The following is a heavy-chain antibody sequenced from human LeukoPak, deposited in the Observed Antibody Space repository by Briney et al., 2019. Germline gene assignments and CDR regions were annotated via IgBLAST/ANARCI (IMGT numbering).Heavy chain of an antibody. V-gene: IGHV4-34*01. J-gene: IGHJ4*02. CDR3: ARLLPTQYCGGDCYPETIDY. D-gene: IGHD2-21*02. CDR2: INHSGST. CDR1: GGSFSGYY. Sequence: SETLSLTCAVYGGSFSGYYWSWIRQPPGKGLEWIGEINHSGSTNYNPSLKSRVTISVDTSKNQFSLKLSSVTAADTAVYYCARLLPTQYCGGDCYPETIDYWGQGTLVTVSS.